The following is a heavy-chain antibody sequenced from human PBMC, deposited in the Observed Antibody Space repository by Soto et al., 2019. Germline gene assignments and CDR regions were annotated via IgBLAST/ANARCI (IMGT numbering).Heavy chain of an antibody. Sequence: ASVKVSCKASGYTFTGYYMHWVRQAPGQGLEWMGWINPNSGGTNYAQKFQGWVTMTRDTYISTAYMELSRLRSDDTAVYYCAREYLGITGTTSAFDIWGQGTMVTVSS. V-gene: IGHV1-2*04. D-gene: IGHD1-7*01. CDR1: GYTFTGYY. J-gene: IGHJ3*02. CDR3: AREYLGITGTTSAFDI. CDR2: INPNSGGT.